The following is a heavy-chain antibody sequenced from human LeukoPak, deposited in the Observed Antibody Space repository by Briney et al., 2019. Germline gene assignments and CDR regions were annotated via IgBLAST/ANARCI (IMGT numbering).Heavy chain of an antibody. J-gene: IGHJ4*02. D-gene: IGHD1-14*01. Sequence: SQTLSLTCSVSGGSTRRRNFYWTWIRQHPGEGLEWIGYIDYTGSTKYNPSLKSRVNISFDTSKNQFSLNLTSVTAADTAVYYCARDSSPADSPHFDNWGQGTLVTVSS. CDR1: GGSTRRRNFY. CDR3: ARDSSPADSPHFDN. V-gene: IGHV4-31*03. CDR2: IDYTGST.